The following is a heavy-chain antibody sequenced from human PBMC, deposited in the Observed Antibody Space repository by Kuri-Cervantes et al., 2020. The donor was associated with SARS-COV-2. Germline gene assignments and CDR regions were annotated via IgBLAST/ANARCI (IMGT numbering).Heavy chain of an antibody. J-gene: IGHJ4*02. V-gene: IGHV1-18*04. D-gene: IGHD6-19*01. CDR2: ISAYNGNT. CDR3: ARESESSGWYGFDY. CDR1: GYTFTSYG. Sequence: ASVKVSCKASGYTFTSYGISWVRQAPGQGLEWMGWISAYNGNTNYAQKLQGRVTMTTDTSTSTAYMELRSLRSDDTAVYYCARESESSGWYGFDYWGQGTLVTVSS.